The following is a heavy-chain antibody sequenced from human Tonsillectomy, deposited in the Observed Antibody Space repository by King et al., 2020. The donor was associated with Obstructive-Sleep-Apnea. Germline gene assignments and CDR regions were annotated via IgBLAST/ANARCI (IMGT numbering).Heavy chain of an antibody. CDR3: ARGVVGATDAFDI. J-gene: IGHJ3*02. CDR2: IGTAADT. D-gene: IGHD1-26*01. CDR1: GFTFSSYD. Sequence: VQLVESGRGLVQPGGSLRLSCAASGFTFSSYDMHWVRQATGKGLEWVSAIGTAADTYYPGSVKGRFTISRENAKNSLYLQMNSLRAGDTAVYYCARGVVGATDAFDIWGQGTMVTVSS. V-gene: IGHV3-13*04.